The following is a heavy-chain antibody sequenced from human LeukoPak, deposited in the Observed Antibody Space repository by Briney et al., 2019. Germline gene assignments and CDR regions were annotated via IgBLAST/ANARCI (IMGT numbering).Heavy chain of an antibody. CDR1: GGSISSSSYY. CDR2: MSNSGST. D-gene: IGHD3-10*01. J-gene: IGHJ4*02. Sequence: SETLSLTCTVSGGSISSSSYYWGWIRQSPGKGLEWIGTMSNSGSTYYNPSLKSRVTISVDKSKNQFSLKLSSVTAADTAVYYCARVSWYGSGSYQDYWGQGTLVTVSS. V-gene: IGHV4-39*07. CDR3: ARVSWYGSGSYQDY.